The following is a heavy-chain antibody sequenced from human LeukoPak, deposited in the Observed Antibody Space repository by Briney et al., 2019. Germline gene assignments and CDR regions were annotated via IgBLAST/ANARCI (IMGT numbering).Heavy chain of an antibody. CDR3: VRGNYTDGGRNWFDP. CDR1: GDSIHSHF. CDR2: THTNGNT. Sequence: PSETLSLTCTVSGDSIHSHFYGWIRQPAGKGLEWIGRTHTNGNTLYNPSLKSRVTMSVDTSKSQFSLRLTSVTAADTAFYHCVRGNYTDGGRNWFDPWGQGILVTVSS. V-gene: IGHV4-4*07. J-gene: IGHJ5*02. D-gene: IGHD1-7*01.